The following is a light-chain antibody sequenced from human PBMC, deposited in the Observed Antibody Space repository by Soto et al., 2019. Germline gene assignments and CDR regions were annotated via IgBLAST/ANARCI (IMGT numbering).Light chain of an antibody. Sequence: QSVLTQPPSVSAARGQQVTISCSGSSSNIGDNYVSWYQHLPGTAPKLVVYDNDRRPSGIPGRFSGSKSGTSATLVITGLQTGDEADYYCGTSDDRLDGNYVFGTGTKLTVL. CDR2: DND. CDR1: SSNIGDNY. V-gene: IGLV1-51*01. J-gene: IGLJ1*01. CDR3: GTSDDRLDGNYV.